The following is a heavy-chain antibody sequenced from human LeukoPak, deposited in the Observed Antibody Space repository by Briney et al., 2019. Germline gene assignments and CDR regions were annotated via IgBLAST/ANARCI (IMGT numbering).Heavy chain of an antibody. D-gene: IGHD1-14*01. J-gene: IGHJ4*02. CDR3: ARGRSFDY. V-gene: IGHV3-48*02. Sequence: GGSLRLSCAASGFTFSDYRTNWVRQAPGKGLEWVSQISTSSSTIYYAGSVKGRFTISRNNARNSLYLQMDSLRDEDTAVYYCARGRSFDYWGQGTLVTVSS. CDR1: GFTFSDYR. CDR2: ISTSSSTI.